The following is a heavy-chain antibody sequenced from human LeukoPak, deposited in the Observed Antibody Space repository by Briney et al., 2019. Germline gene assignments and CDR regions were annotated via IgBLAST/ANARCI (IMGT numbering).Heavy chain of an antibody. CDR1: GGTFSSYA. Sequence: GASVKVSCKASGGTFSSYAISWVRQAPGQGLEWMGGIIPIFGTANYAQKFRGRVTITADESTSTAYMELSSLRSEDTAVYYCARTVTGTTNLIDYWGQGTLVTVSS. CDR3: ARTVTGTTNLIDY. J-gene: IGHJ4*02. D-gene: IGHD1-7*01. CDR2: IIPIFGTA. V-gene: IGHV1-69*13.